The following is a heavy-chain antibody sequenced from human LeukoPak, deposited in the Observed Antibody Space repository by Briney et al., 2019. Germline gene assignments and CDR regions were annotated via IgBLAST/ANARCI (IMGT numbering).Heavy chain of an antibody. CDR2: INHSGST. CDR3: ARESLIVVRRAFDI. J-gene: IGHJ3*02. D-gene: IGHD3-22*01. CDR1: GGSISSYY. V-gene: IGHV4-34*01. Sequence: PSETLSLTCTVSGGSISSYYWSWIRQPPGKGLEWIGEINHSGSTNYNPSLKSRVTISVDTSKNQFSLKLSSVTAADTAVYYCARESLIVVRRAFDIWGQGTMVTVSS.